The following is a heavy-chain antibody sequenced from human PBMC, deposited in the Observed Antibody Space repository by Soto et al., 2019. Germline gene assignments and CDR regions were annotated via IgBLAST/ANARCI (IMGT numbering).Heavy chain of an antibody. CDR3: ARQEAYYFDY. CDR2: ISYDGSNK. V-gene: IGHV3-30-3*01. Sequence: QVQLVESAGGVVQPGRSLRLSCAASGFTFSSYAMHWVRQAPGKGLEWVAVISYDGSNKYYADSVKGRFTISRDNSKNTLYLQMNRLRAEDTAVYYCARQEAYYFDYWGQGTLVTVSS. J-gene: IGHJ4*02. D-gene: IGHD2-21*01. CDR1: GFTFSSYA.